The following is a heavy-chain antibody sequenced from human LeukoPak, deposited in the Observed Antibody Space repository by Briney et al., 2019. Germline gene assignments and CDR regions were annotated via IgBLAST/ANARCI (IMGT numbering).Heavy chain of an antibody. D-gene: IGHD2-15*01. V-gene: IGHV3-11*01. CDR3: ARDKDRSGGSCCFDY. CDR2: ISSSGSTI. Sequence: PGGSLRLSCAASGFTFSDYYMSWIRQAAGKGLEWVSYISSSGSTIYYADSVKGRFTISRDNAKNSLYLQMNSLRAEDTAVYYCARDKDRSGGSCCFDYWGQGTLVTVSS. J-gene: IGHJ4*02. CDR1: GFTFSDYY.